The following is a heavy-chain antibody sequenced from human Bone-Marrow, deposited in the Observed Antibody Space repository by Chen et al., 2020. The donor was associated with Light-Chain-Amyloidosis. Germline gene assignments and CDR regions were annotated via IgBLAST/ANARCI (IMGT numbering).Heavy chain of an antibody. V-gene: IGHV3-9*01. CDR3: AKDSVGYYDSSGYYPFDY. CDR2: IRWNSGSI. CDR1: GFTFDDYA. D-gene: IGHD3-22*01. Sequence: EVQLVESGGGLVQPGRSLRLSCAASGFTFDDYAMHWVRQAPGKGLEWVSGIRWNSGSIGYADSVKGRFTISRDNAKNSLYLQMNSLRAEDTALYYCAKDSVGYYDSSGYYPFDYWGQGTLVTVSS. J-gene: IGHJ4*02.